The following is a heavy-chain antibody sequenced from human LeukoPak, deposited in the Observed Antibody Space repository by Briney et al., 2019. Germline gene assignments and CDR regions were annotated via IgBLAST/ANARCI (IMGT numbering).Heavy chain of an antibody. D-gene: IGHD3-9*01. CDR2: ISGSGGST. J-gene: IGHJ4*02. Sequence: GGSLRLSCAASGFTFSSYAMSWVRQAPGKGLEWVSAISGSGGSTYYADSVKGRFTISRDNSKNTLYLQMNSLRAEDTAVYYCAKDPRDYDILTGDDYWGQGTLVTVSS. CDR3: AKDPRDYDILTGDDY. CDR1: GFTFSSYA. V-gene: IGHV3-23*01.